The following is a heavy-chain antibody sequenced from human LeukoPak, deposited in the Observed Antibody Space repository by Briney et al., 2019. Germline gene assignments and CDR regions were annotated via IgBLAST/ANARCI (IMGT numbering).Heavy chain of an antibody. J-gene: IGHJ4*02. V-gene: IGHV4-4*02. D-gene: IGHD2-2*01. Sequence: SETLSLTCAASGGSISSSNWWSWVRQPPGKGLEGIGEIYHSGSTNYNPSLKSRVTISVDKSKNQFSLKLSPVTAADTAVYYCVSTVVVPAAYLDYWGQGTLVTVSS. CDR1: GGSISSSNW. CDR3: VSTVVVPAAYLDY. CDR2: IYHSGST.